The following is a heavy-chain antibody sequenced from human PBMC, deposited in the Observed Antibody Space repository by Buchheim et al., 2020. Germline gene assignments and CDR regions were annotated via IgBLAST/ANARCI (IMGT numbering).Heavy chain of an antibody. V-gene: IGHV3-30-3*01. CDR1: GFTFSSYA. CDR3: ARDGDSSGYYGLDY. Sequence: QVQLVESGGGVVQPGRSLRLSCAASGFTFSSYAMHWVRQAPGKGLEWVAVISYDGSNKYYADSVKGRFTISRDNSKNTLYLQMNSLRAEDTAVYYCARDGDSSGYYGLDYWGQGTL. D-gene: IGHD3-22*01. J-gene: IGHJ4*02. CDR2: ISYDGSNK.